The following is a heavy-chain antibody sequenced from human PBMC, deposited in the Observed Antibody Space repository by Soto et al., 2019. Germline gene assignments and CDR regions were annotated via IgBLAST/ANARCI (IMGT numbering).Heavy chain of an antibody. CDR2: IKSKTDGGTT. CDR1: GFTFDNAW. J-gene: IGHJ4*02. CDR3: TTDLPWSYGALGY. D-gene: IGHD1-26*01. V-gene: IGHV3-15*01. Sequence: EVQLVESGGGLVKPGGSLRLSCAASGFTFDNAWMTWVRQAPGKGLEWVGRIKSKTDGGTTDYASPVKGRFTISRDESKNMLYLQKNSLKTEDTAMYYCTTDLPWSYGALGYWGQGTLVTVSS.